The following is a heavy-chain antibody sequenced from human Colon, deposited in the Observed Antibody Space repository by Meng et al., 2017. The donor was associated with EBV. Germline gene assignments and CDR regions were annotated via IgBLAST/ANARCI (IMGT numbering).Heavy chain of an antibody. CDR1: GGPFSGFD. J-gene: IGHJ4*02. D-gene: IGHD3-22*01. V-gene: IGHV4-34*01. CDR3: ARSRWLLLQL. Sequence: QVEFQQRRAGVLQASDTLSLTCTVYGGPFSGFDWTWIRQSPGKGLEWIGEIDDSGNIIYNPSLKSRVTISGDTSKNQFSLNVSSVTAADTAVYYCARSRWLLLQLWGQGTLVTVSS. CDR2: IDDSGNI.